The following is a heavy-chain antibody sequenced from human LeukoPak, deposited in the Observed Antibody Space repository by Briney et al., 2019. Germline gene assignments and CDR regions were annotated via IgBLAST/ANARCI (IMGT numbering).Heavy chain of an antibody. V-gene: IGHV4-59*08. CDR1: AGSISSYY. Sequence: PSETLSFTCTVSAGSISSYYWSWIRQPPEKGLEWIGYIYYSGSTNYNPSLKSRVTISVDTSKNQFSLKLSSVTAADTAVYYCARPLWFGELLAFHIWGQGTMVTVSS. CDR3: ARPLWFGELLAFHI. D-gene: IGHD3-10*01. CDR2: IYYSGST. J-gene: IGHJ3*02.